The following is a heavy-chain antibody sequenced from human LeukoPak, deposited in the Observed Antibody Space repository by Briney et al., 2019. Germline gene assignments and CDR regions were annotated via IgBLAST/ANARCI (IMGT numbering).Heavy chain of an antibody. V-gene: IGHV3-48*04. CDR3: ARDGHYDILTGYFQD. D-gene: IGHD3-9*01. CDR1: GFTFSSYA. CDR2: ITNSGTTI. Sequence: GGSLRLSCAASGFTFSSYAMSWVRQAPGKGLEWVSYITNSGTTIYYADSVKGRFTISRDNAKNSLYLQMNGLRAEDTAVYYCARDGHYDILTGYFQDWGQGTLVTVSS. J-gene: IGHJ1*01.